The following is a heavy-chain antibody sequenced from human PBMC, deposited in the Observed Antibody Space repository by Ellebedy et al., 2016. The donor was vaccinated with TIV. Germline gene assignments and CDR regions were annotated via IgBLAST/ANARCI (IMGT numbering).Heavy chain of an antibody. J-gene: IGHJ4*02. CDR3: ARRGSVSGSRGYYFDF. CDR2: MSNTGYI. D-gene: IGHD3-10*01. V-gene: IGHV4-59*01. CDR1: DDSITTYF. Sequence: MPSETLSLTCTVSDDSITTYFWSWIRQPLGKGLDWIGHMSNTGYINYNPSLQSRVTISLDTSKKQISLKLTSVTAADPAVYYCARRGSVSGSRGYYFDFWGQGTQVAVSS.